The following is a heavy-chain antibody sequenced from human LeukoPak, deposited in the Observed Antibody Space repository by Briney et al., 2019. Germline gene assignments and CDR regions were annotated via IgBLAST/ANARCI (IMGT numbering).Heavy chain of an antibody. J-gene: IGHJ4*02. CDR2: IYYSGST. Sequence: SDTLSLTCAVSGYSISSSNWWGWIRQPPGKGLEWIGYIYYSGSTYYNPSLKSRVTISVDTSRTQFSLKLSSVTAADTAVYYCASGHYPFEYWGQGTLVTVSS. CDR1: GYSISSSNW. D-gene: IGHD1-26*01. CDR3: ASGHYPFEY. V-gene: IGHV4-28*01.